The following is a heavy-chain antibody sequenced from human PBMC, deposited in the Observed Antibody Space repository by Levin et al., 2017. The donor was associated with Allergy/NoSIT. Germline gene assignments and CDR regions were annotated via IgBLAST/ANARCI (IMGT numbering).Heavy chain of an antibody. CDR3: AREEPKGKTFDY. CDR1: GFTFSSYS. Sequence: NAGGSLRLSCAASGFTFSSYSMNWVRQAPGKGLEWVSSISSSSSYIYYADSVKGRFTISRDNAKNSLYLQMNSLRAEDTAVYYCAREEPKGKTFDYWGQGTLVTVSS. D-gene: IGHD1-14*01. V-gene: IGHV3-21*01. CDR2: ISSSSSYI. J-gene: IGHJ4*02.